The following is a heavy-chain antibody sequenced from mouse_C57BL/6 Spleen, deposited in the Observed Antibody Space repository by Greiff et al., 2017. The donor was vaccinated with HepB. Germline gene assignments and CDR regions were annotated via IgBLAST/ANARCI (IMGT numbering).Heavy chain of an antibody. CDR3: ARKADTGAWFAY. CDR1: GYTFTSYW. D-gene: IGHD3-3*01. Sequence: QVQLQQPGAELVRPGTSVKLSCKASGYTFTSYWMHWVKQRPGQGLEWIGVIDPSDSYTNYNQKFKGKATLTVDTSSSTAYMQLSSLTSEDSAVYYCARKADTGAWFAYWGQGTLVTVSA. V-gene: IGHV1-59*01. J-gene: IGHJ3*01. CDR2: IDPSDSYT.